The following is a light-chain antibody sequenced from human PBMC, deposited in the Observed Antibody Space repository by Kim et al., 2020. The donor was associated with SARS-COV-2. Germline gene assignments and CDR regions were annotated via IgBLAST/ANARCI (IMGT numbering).Light chain of an antibody. CDR1: SRRSYY. J-gene: IGLJ2*01. CDR3: NSRDSNNNVL. CDR2: GKN. V-gene: IGLV3-19*01. Sequence: SSELTQDPAVSVALGQTVRITCQGDSRRSYYATWYQQKPGQAPILVIYGKNNRPSGIPDRFSGSSSGNTASLTITGTQAGDEADYYCNSRDSNNNVLFGGGTQLTVL.